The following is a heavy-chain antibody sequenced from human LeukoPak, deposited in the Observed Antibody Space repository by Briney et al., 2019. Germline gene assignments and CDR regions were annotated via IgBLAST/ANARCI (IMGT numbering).Heavy chain of an antibody. CDR3: AKADCSSSSCYTIDY. D-gene: IGHD2-2*02. V-gene: IGHV3-30*18. CDR2: ISDDGSN. CDR1: GFTFSDYG. Sequence: PGGSLRLSCAASGFTFSDYGMHWVRQAPGKGLEWVALISDDGSNKYADSVKGRFTISRDNSKNTLYLHMSSLRAEDTAVYYCAKADCSSSSCYTIDYWGQGTLVTVSS. J-gene: IGHJ4*02.